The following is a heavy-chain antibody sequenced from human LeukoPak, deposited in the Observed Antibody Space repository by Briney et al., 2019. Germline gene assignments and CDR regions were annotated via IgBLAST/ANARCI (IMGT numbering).Heavy chain of an antibody. CDR2: ISAYNGNT. J-gene: IGHJ4*02. CDR1: GYTFTSYG. D-gene: IGHD3-10*01. CDR3: AADRAGSYLRFVY. Sequence: ASVKVSCKASGYTFTSYGISWVRQAPGQGLEWMGWISAYNGNTNYAQKLQGRVTMTTDTSTSTAYMEMRSLRFEDTAVYYCAADRAGSYLRFVYWGQGTPVIVSS. V-gene: IGHV1-18*01.